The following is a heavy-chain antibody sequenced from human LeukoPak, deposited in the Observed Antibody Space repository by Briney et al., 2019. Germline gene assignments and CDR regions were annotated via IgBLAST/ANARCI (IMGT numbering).Heavy chain of an antibody. CDR3: SRDHDSGSYDPYYFDH. J-gene: IGHJ4*02. V-gene: IGHV3-49*04. CDR1: GFTFGDYP. D-gene: IGHD3-10*01. CDR2: IRSKTFGGTT. Sequence: GGSLRLSCTASGFTFGDYPMSWVRQAPGRGLEWVGFIRSKTFGGTTEYAASVKGRFTISRDDSKSIAYLQMNSLKSEDTAVYYCSRDHDSGSYDPYYFDHWGQGTLVIVSS.